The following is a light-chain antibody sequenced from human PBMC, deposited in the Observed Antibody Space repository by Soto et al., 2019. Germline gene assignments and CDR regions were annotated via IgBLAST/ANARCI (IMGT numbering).Light chain of an antibody. J-gene: IGLJ1*01. CDR2: DVS. Sequence: QSVLTQPASVSGSPGQSITISCAGTSSGVGGYTYVSWYQQHPGKAPKLMIYDVSNRPSGVSNRFSGSKSGNTASLTISGLQAEDEADYYCTSHTSTSSHYAFGGGTKVTVL. V-gene: IGLV2-14*01. CDR1: SSGVGGYTY. CDR3: TSHTSTSSHYA.